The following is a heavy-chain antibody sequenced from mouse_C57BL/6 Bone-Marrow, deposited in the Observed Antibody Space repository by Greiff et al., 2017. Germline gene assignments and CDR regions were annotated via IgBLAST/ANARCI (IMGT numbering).Heavy chain of an antibody. Sequence: QVQLQQSGAELARPGASVTLSCKASGYTFTSYGISWVKQRTGQGLEWLGEIYPRRGNTYYNEKFNGKDTLTADNSYSTSYMVLRSLTAEDSAFYFCARGTLDDDDDVGFAYWGQGTLVTVSA. D-gene: IGHD2-4*01. V-gene: IGHV1-81*01. J-gene: IGHJ3*01. CDR2: IYPRRGNT. CDR3: ARGTLDDDDDVGFAY. CDR1: GYTFTSYG.